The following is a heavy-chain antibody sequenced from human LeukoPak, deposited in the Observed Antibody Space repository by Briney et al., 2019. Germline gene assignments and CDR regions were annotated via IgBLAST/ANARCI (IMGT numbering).Heavy chain of an antibody. CDR3: ARAHYGSGSYYSITRFDP. D-gene: IGHD3-10*01. CDR2: IYYSGST. V-gene: IGHV4-30-4*01. CDR1: GGSISSGDYY. Sequence: NPSETLSLTCTVSGGSISSGDYYWSWIRQPPGKGLEWIGYIYYSGSTYYNPSLKSRVTISVDTSKNQFSLKLSSVTAADTAVYYCARAHYGSGSYYSITRFDPWGQGTLVTVSS. J-gene: IGHJ5*02.